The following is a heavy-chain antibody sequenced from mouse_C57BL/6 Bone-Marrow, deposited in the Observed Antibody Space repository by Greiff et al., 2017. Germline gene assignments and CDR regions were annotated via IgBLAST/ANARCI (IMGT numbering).Heavy chain of an antibody. CDR3: ARGSYGPWFDY. Sequence: EVKLVESGPELVKPGASVKISCKASGYSFTDYNMNWVRQSTGKSLEWIGVIIPDYGTTSYTQTFKGKATLTVDKSSSTAYMQLNSLTAEDSAVXDCARGSYGPWFDYWGQGTLVTVSA. D-gene: IGHD1-2*01. CDR2: IIPDYGTT. J-gene: IGHJ3*01. V-gene: IGHV1-39*01. CDR1: GYSFTDYN.